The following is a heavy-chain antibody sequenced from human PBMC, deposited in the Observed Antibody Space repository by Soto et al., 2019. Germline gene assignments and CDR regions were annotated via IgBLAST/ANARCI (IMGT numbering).Heavy chain of an antibody. J-gene: IGHJ5*02. CDR1: GGSISSGAYS. Sequence: PSETLSLTCDVSGGSISSGAYSWSWIRQPPGKALEWIGYIYHSGSTYYTPSLQSRVTISLDRSKNQFSLRLRSVTAADTAVYYCAESPTGSYPIWVDPWGQGTLVTVSS. CDR2: IYHSGST. V-gene: IGHV4-30-2*01. CDR3: AESPTGSYPIWVDP. D-gene: IGHD1-26*01.